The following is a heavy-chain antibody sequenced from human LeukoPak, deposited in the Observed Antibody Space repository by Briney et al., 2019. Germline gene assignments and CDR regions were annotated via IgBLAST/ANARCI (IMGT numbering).Heavy chain of an antibody. CDR1: GFTFSSYG. CDR2: ISYDGSNK. J-gene: IGHJ4*02. D-gene: IGHD6-13*01. V-gene: IGHV3-30*18. CDR3: AKDHEVIAAAGYFGY. Sequence: GGSLRLSCAASGFTFSSYGMHWVRQAPGKGLEWVAVISYDGSNKYYADSVKGRFTISRDNSKNTLYLQMNSLRAEDTAVYYCAKDHEVIAAAGYFGYWGQGTLVTVSS.